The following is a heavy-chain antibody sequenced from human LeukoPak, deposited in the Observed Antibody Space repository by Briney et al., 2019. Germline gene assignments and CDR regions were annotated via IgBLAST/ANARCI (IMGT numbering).Heavy chain of an antibody. CDR2: IYPGDSDT. CDR3: ATGGNCSGGSCYSFFDY. V-gene: IGHV5-51*01. J-gene: IGHJ4*02. D-gene: IGHD2-15*01. Sequence: GESLKISCKGSGYSFNTYWIGWVRQMPGKGLEWMGIIYPGDSDTRYSPSFEGQVTISADKSISTAYLQWSSLKASDTAMYYCATGGNCSGGSCYSFFDYWGQGTLVTVSS. CDR1: GYSFNTYW.